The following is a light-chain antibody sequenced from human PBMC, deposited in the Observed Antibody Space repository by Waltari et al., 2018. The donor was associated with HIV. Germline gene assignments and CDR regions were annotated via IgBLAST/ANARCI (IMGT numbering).Light chain of an antibody. J-gene: IGLJ2*01. CDR1: SSNIGAGYD. V-gene: IGLV1-40*01. CDR3: QSYDSSLSAYVV. Sequence: LTQPPSVSGAPGQRVTISCTGTSSNIGAGYDVHWYQQLPGTAPKLLIYANIHRPSGVPDRFSVSKSATSASLAITGLQAEDEADYFCQSYDSSLSAYVVFGGGTKLTVL. CDR2: ANI.